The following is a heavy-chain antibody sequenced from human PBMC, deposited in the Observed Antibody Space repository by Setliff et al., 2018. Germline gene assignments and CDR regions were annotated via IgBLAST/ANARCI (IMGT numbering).Heavy chain of an antibody. CDR3: ATVVRGGTSRTSYYYYYMDV. CDR1: GYTFTSHD. J-gene: IGHJ6*03. Sequence: ASVKVSCKASGYTFTSHDINWVRQATGQGLEWMGWMNPNNGNTGYVQKFQGRLTMTRNTSISTAYMELSSLRSDDTGVYYCATVVRGGTSRTSYYYYYMDVWGKGTTVTVSS. D-gene: IGHD1-26*01. CDR2: MNPNNGNT. V-gene: IGHV1-8*01.